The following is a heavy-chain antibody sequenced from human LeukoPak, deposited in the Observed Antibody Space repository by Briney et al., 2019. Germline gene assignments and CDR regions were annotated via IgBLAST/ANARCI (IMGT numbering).Heavy chain of an antibody. CDR3: ARSKNILTGYCFDY. CDR2: IYYSGST. CDR1: GGSISSSSYY. J-gene: IGHJ4*02. V-gene: IGHV4-39*07. Sequence: SETLSLTCTVSGGSISSSSYYWGWIRQPPGKGLEWIGSIYYSGSTYYNPSLKSRVTISVDTSKNQFSLKLNSVTAADTAVYYCARSKNILTGYCFDYWGLGTLVTVSS. D-gene: IGHD3-9*01.